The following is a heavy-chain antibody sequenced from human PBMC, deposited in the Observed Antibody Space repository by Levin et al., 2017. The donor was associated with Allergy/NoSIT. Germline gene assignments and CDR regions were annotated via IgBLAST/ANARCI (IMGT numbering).Heavy chain of an antibody. CDR3: ARELGDYGMDV. V-gene: IGHV4-59*12. J-gene: IGHJ6*02. CDR1: GGSISSYY. Sequence: ESLKISCTVSGGSISSYYWSWIRQPPGKGLEWIGYIYYSGSTNYNPSLKSRVTISVDTSKNQFSLKLSSVTAADTAVYYCARELGDYGMDVWGQGTTVTVSS. CDR2: IYYSGST.